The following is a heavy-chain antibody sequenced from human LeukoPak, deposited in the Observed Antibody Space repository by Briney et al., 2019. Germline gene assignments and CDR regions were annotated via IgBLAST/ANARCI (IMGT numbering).Heavy chain of an antibody. CDR2: INHSGST. V-gene: IGHV4-34*01. CDR1: GGSFSGYY. J-gene: IGHJ4*02. D-gene: IGHD3-3*01. Sequence: SETLSLTCAVYGGSFSGYYWSWIRQPPGKGLEWIGEINHSGSTNYNPSLKSRVTISVDTSKNQFSLKLSSVTAADTAVYYCARMGAKVVPAATPTIFGVVRGPARFDYWGQGTLVTVSS. CDR3: ARMGAKVVPAATPTIFGVVRGPARFDY.